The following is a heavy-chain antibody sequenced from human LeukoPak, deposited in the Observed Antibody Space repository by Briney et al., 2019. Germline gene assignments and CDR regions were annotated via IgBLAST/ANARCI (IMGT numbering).Heavy chain of an antibody. D-gene: IGHD3-10*01. CDR3: ARDFPMVRGAADAFDI. J-gene: IGHJ3*02. V-gene: IGHV1-18*01. CDR1: GYTFTSYG. CDR2: ISAYNGNT. Sequence: ASVKLSCKASGYTFTSYGISWVRQAPGQGLEWMGWISAYNGNTNYAQKLQGRVTMTTDTSTSTAYMELRSLRSDDTAVYYCARDFPMVRGAADAFDIWGQGTMVTVSS.